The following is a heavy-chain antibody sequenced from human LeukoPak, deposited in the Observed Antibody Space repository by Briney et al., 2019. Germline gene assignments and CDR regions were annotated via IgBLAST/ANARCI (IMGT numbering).Heavy chain of an antibody. D-gene: IGHD2-2*01. Sequence: SETLSLTCAVYGGSFSGYYWCWFRQPPGKGREGIGEINHSGSTNYNPSLKSRVTISVDTSKNQFSLKLSAVTAADKAVDYCARGQCDLFVVVPAAKGARLDYWGQGTLVTVSS. CDR2: INHSGST. CDR1: GGSFSGYY. J-gene: IGHJ4*02. V-gene: IGHV4-34*01. CDR3: ARGQCDLFVVVPAAKGARLDY.